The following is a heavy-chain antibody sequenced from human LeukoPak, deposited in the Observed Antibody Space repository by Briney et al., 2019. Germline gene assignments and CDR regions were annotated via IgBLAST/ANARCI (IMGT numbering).Heavy chain of an antibody. CDR2: IYYSGST. CDR1: GGSISSGGYY. Sequence: SETLSLTCTVSGGSISSGGYYWSWIRQHPGKGLEWIGYIYYSGSTYYNPSLKSRVTISVDTSKNQFSLKLSSVTAADTAVYYCARDPLKGHPYGMDVWGKGTTVTVSS. J-gene: IGHJ6*04. CDR3: ARDPLKGHPYGMDV. V-gene: IGHV4-30-4*08.